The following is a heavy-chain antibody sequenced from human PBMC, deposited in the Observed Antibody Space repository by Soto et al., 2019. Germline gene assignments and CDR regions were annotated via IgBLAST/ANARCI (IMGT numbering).Heavy chain of an antibody. CDR1: GFTFSSYA. CDR2: ISGSGGST. V-gene: IGHV3-23*01. J-gene: IGHJ4*02. D-gene: IGHD4-17*01. Sequence: GGSLRLSCAASGFTFSSYAMSWVRQAPGKGLEWVSAISGSGGSTYYATSVKGRFPSTRDNSKNTLYLQMNSLRAEDTAVYYCAKVTHDYGEYFDYWGQGTLVTVSS. CDR3: AKVTHDYGEYFDY.